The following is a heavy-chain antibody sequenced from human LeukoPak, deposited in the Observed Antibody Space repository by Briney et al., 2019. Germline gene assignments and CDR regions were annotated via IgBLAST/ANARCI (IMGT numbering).Heavy chain of an antibody. CDR1: GYTFTGYY. CDR2: INPSGGST. V-gene: IGHV1-46*01. CDR3: ARDQEAFDY. J-gene: IGHJ4*02. Sequence: GASVKVSCKASGYTFTGYYIHWVRQAPGQGLEWMGIINPSGGSTSYAQKFQDRVTVTRDTSTSTVHMELSGLRSEDTAVYYCARDQEAFDYWGQGTLVTVSS.